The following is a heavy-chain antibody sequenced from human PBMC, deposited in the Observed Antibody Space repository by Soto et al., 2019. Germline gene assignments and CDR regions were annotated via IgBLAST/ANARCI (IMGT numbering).Heavy chain of an antibody. CDR2: ISDSGST. V-gene: IGHV4-59*01. CDR3: PRAHTSGYLFLAY. D-gene: IGHD3-9*01. Sequence: PSETLSLTCTVSGLSINSYSSSWIRQPPGKGLEWIGYISDSGSTTYNPFVDKRVGISVDRSKNEFSLKLSSVTAADTAVYYWPRAHTSGYLFLAYLGQAALVTVS. J-gene: IGHJ4*02. CDR1: GLSINSYS.